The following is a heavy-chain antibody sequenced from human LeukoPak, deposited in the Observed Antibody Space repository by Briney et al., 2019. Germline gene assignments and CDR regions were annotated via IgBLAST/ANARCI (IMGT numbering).Heavy chain of an antibody. J-gene: IGHJ4*02. CDR2: IRYDGSNK. CDR1: GFTFSSYG. D-gene: IGHD6-13*01. V-gene: IGHV3-30*02. CDR3: AREEEIAAAGTIDFDY. Sequence: GGSLRLSCAASGFTFSSYGMHWVRQAPGKGLEWVAFIRYDGSNKYYADSVKGRFTISRDNAKNSLYLQMNSLRAEDTAVYYCAREEEIAAAGTIDFDYWGQGTLVTVSS.